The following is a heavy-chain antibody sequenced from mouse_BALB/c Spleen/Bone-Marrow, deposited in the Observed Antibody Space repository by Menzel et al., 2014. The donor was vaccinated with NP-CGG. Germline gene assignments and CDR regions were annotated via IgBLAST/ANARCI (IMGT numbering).Heavy chain of an antibody. J-gene: IGHJ2*01. CDR3: ARDIGRRLFDY. V-gene: IGHV7-3*02. CDR1: GFTFTDYY. CDR2: IRNKANGYTT. Sequence: DVKLVESGGGLVQPGGSLRLSCATSGFTFTDYYMSWVRQPSGKALEWLGFIRNKANGYTTEYSASVKGRFTISRDSSQSILYLQMNTLRAEDSATYYCARDIGRRLFDYWGQGTTLTVSS. D-gene: IGHD3-1*01.